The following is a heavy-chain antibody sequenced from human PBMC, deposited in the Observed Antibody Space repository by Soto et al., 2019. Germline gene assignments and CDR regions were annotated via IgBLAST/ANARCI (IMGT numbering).Heavy chain of an antibody. CDR1: GGSISSSSYY. Sequence: ETLSLTCTVSGGSISSSSYYWGWIRQPPGKGLEWIGSIYYSGSTYYNPSLKSRVTISVDTSKNQFSLKLSSVTAADTAVYYCARHCSSTSCFDYWGQGTLVTVSS. CDR2: IYYSGST. J-gene: IGHJ4*02. V-gene: IGHV4-39*01. D-gene: IGHD2-2*01. CDR3: ARHCSSTSCFDY.